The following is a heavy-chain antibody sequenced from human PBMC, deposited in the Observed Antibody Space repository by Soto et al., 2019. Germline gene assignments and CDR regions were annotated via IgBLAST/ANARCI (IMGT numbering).Heavy chain of an antibody. CDR3: SLPYTNDWGAFDI. CDR1: GFTFSTYA. Sequence: EVLLLESGGALVQRGGSLRLSCAASGFTFSTYAMSWVRQAPGKGLEWVSTISGTGGNTYYADSVKGRFTISRDKSENTLSLHMSSLRAEDTAVYYCSLPYTNDWGAFDIWGQGTLVTVSS. V-gene: IGHV3-23*01. J-gene: IGHJ3*02. CDR2: ISGTGGNT. D-gene: IGHD6-19*01.